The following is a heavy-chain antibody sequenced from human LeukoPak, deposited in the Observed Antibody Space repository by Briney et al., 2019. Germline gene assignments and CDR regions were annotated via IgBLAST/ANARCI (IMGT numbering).Heavy chain of an antibody. J-gene: IGHJ6*03. CDR3: ARGTWVVVPAAKNYYYMDV. CDR1: GYTFTGYY. CDR2: INPNSGGT. Sequence: ASVKFPCKASGYTFTGYYMHWVRQAPGQGLEGMGWINPNSGGTNYAQKFQGRVTMTRDTYISTAYMELSRLRSDDTAVYYCARGTWVVVPAAKNYYYMDVWGKGTTVTVSS. D-gene: IGHD2-2*01. V-gene: IGHV1-2*02.